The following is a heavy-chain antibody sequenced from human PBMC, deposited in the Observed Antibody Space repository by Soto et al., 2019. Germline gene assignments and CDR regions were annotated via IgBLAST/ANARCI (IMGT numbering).Heavy chain of an antibody. CDR1: GYTFTSYY. J-gene: IGHJ6*02. V-gene: IGHV1-46*01. Sequence: ASVKVSCKASGYTFTSYYMHWVRQAPGQGLEWMGIINPSGGSTSYAQKFQGRVTMTRDTSTSTVYMELSSLRSEDTAVYYCARDLFVEWLFPFERYYGMDVCGQGTTVTVSS. CDR3: ARDLFVEWLFPFERYYGMDV. CDR2: INPSGGST. D-gene: IGHD3-3*01.